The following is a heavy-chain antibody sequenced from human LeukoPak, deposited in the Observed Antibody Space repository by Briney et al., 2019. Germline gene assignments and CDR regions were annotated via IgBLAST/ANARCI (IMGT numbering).Heavy chain of an antibody. CDR1: GFTFSSYP. D-gene: IGHD2-15*01. J-gene: IGHJ4*02. V-gene: IGHV3-23*01. CDR2: ISGGGGSA. Sequence: GGSLRLSCAASGFTFSSYPMSWVHQAPAKGLQWVSAISGGGGSAYYADSVKGRFTISRDNSKSTLYLQMNSLRAEDTAIYYCAARPLLPPRFDYWGQGTLVTVSS. CDR3: AARPLLPPRFDY.